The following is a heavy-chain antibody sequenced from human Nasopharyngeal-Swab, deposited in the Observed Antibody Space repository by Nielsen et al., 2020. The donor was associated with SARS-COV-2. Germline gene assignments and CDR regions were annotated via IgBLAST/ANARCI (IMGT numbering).Heavy chain of an antibody. V-gene: IGHV1-46*01. CDR2: INPSGGST. CDR3: ARSCPGGGSCQAPPRYYYGMDV. D-gene: IGHD2-15*01. Sequence: WVRQAPGQGLEWMGIINPSGGSTSYAQKFQGRVTMTRDTSTSTVYMELSSLRSDDTAVYYCARSCPGGGSCQAPPRYYYGMDVWGQGTTVTVSS. J-gene: IGHJ6*02.